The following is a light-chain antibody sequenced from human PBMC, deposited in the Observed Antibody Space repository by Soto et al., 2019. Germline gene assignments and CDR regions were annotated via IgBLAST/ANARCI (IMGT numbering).Light chain of an antibody. V-gene: IGKV3D-15*01. CDR1: QSLSTK. CDR2: GAT. Sequence: EIVITQSPATLSVSPGERATLSCRAGQSLSTKLAWYTQKPGQAPRLLISGATARAPGIPARFSGSGAGTDFTLTISSLQSEDFEVDFCQQYNIWTYTFGQGTQVDIK. J-gene: IGKJ2*01. CDR3: QQYNIWTYT.